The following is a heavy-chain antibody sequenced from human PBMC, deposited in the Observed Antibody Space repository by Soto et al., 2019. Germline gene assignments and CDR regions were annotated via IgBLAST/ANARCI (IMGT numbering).Heavy chain of an antibody. Sequence: ETLSITGAVYGGYFSGYYWSWIRQPPGKGLEWIGEINHSGSTNYNPSLKSRVTISVDTSKNQFSLKLSSVTAADTAVYYCARGFYDYIWGSYRWPYYYMDVWGKGTTVTVSS. CDR3: ARGFYDYIWGSYRWPYYYMDV. CDR1: GGYFSGYY. CDR2: INHSGST. D-gene: IGHD3-16*02. J-gene: IGHJ6*03. V-gene: IGHV4-34*01.